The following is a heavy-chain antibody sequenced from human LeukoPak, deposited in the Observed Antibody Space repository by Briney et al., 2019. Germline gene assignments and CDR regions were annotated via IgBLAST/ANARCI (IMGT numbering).Heavy chain of an antibody. CDR3: ARHSLLWFGELGDAFDI. D-gene: IGHD3-10*01. CDR2: IYPGDSDT. V-gene: IGHV5-51*01. CDR1: GYSFTSYW. Sequence: GESLKISCKGSGYSFTSYWIGWVRQMPGKGLEWMGIIYPGDSDTRYSPSFQGHVTISADKSISTAYLQWSSLKASDTAMYYCARHSLLWFGELGDAFDIWGQGTMVTVSS. J-gene: IGHJ3*02.